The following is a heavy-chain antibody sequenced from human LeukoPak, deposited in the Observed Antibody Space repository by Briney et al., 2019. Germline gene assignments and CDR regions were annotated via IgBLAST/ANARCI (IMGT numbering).Heavy chain of an antibody. CDR1: GYTFTSYG. D-gene: IGHD3-22*01. V-gene: IGHV1-18*01. CDR3: ARDTWNYYDSSGYYDLFDY. CDR2: ISAYNGNT. J-gene: IGHJ4*02. Sequence: ASVKVSCKASGYTFTSYGISWVRQAPGQGLEWMGWISAYNGNTNYAQKLQGRVTMTTDTSTSTAYMELRSLRSDDTAVYYCARDTWNYYDSSGYYDLFDYWGQGTLVTVSS.